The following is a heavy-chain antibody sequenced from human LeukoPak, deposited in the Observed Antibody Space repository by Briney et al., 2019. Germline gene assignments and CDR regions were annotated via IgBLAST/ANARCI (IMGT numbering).Heavy chain of an antibody. V-gene: IGHV3-53*01. CDR2: IYSGGST. J-gene: IGHJ3*02. CDR3: AGTYYYDSSGYSAFDI. CDR1: GFTVSSNY. Sequence: GGSLRLSCAASGFTVSSNYMSWVRQAPGKGLEWVSVIYSGGSTYYADSVKGRFTISRDNSENTLYLQMNSLRAEDTAVYYCAGTYYYDSSGYSAFDIWGQGIMVTVSS. D-gene: IGHD3-22*01.